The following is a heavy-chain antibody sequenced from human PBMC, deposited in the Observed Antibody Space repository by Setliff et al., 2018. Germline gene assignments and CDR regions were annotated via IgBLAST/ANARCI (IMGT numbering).Heavy chain of an antibody. V-gene: IGHV3-11*04. D-gene: IGHD7-27*01. CDR1: GLIFSDYY. Sequence: PGGSLRLSCAASGLIFSDYYMSWIRQAPGKGLEWVYYISRRSGSDIYCADSEKGRFTISRDNAKNTLYLQMNSLRGEDTAVYFCASIDWGENFYNMDVWGKGTTVTVSS. J-gene: IGHJ6*03. CDR2: ISRRSGSDI. CDR3: ASIDWGENFYNMDV.